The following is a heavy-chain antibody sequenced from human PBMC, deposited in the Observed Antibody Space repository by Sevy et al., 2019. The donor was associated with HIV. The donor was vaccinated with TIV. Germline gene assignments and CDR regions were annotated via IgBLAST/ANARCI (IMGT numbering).Heavy chain of an antibody. D-gene: IGHD1-20*01. CDR1: GVSISTYS. J-gene: IGHJ6*03. V-gene: IGHV4-59*01. CDR3: ARVMSHSDNSCPNTDYIDV. Sequence: SETLSLTCPVSGVSISTYSWTWIRQPPGKGLEWIGSIYYSGTSIYNPSLESRVTISVDTSKNQFSVRLTSVTAADTAVYYCARVMSHSDNSCPNTDYIDVWGKGTTVTVSS. CDR2: IYYSGTS.